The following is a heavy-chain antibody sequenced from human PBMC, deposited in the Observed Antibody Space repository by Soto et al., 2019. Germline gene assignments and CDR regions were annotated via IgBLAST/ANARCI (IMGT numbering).Heavy chain of an antibody. D-gene: IGHD2-2*01. CDR3: ARHVPAAGYYYGMDV. CDR2: IIPIFGTA. V-gene: IGHV1-69*12. Sequence: QVQLVQSGAEVKKPGSSVKVSCKASGGTFSSYAISWVRQAPGQGLEWMGGIIPIFGTADYAQKFQGRVTVTEAESTSTAYMELSSRRSEDTAVYYCARHVPAAGYYYGMDVWGQGTTVTVSS. J-gene: IGHJ6*02. CDR1: GGTFSSYA.